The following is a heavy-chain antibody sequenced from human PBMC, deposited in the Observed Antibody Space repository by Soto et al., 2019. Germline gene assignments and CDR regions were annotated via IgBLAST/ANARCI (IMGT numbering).Heavy chain of an antibody. Sequence: GGSLRLSCAASGFTFSSYAMSWVRQAPGKGLEWVSAISGSGGSTYYADSVKGRFTISRDNSKNTLYLQMNSLTSEDTAVYYCARDSPIGSTFSGYDAIDYWGQGTLVTVSS. CDR1: GFTFSSYA. CDR3: ARDSPIGSTFSGYDAIDY. CDR2: ISGSGGST. V-gene: IGHV3-23*01. D-gene: IGHD5-12*01. J-gene: IGHJ4*02.